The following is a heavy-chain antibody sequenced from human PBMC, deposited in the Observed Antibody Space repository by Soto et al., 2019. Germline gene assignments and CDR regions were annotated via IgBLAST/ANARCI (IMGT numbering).Heavy chain of an antibody. CDR1: GYTFTSYA. CDR3: ARDLLRFLEWLPSRY. V-gene: IGHV1-3*01. J-gene: IGHJ4*02. CDR2: INAGNGNT. D-gene: IGHD3-3*01. Sequence: GASVKVSCKASGYTFTSYAMHWVRQAPGQRLEWMGWINAGNGNTKYSQKFQGRVTITRDTSASTAYMELSSLRSEDTAVYYCARDLLRFLEWLPSRYWGQGTLVTVSS.